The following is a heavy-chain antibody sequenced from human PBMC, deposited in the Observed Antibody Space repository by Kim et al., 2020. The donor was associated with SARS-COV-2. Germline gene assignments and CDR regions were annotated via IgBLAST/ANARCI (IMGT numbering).Heavy chain of an antibody. J-gene: IGHJ4*01. Sequence: SETLSLTCTVSDYSVSNGHYWAWIRQSPGKGLEGIGRMLYSGSTHYNPIFKSRVPMSVKTSKNQLSLSLKSVTAADTAMYYFAREGCGLGLILGFYFDY. D-gene: IGHD2-8*01. CDR2: MLYSGST. V-gene: IGHV4-38-2*02. CDR3: AREGCGLGLILGFYFDY. CDR1: DYSVSNGHY.